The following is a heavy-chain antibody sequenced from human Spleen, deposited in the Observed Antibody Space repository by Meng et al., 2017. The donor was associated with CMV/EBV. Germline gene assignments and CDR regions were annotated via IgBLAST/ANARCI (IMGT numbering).Heavy chain of an antibody. J-gene: IGHJ5*02. CDR2: IYHSGST. CDR1: GGSISSSSW. Sequence: HRQGLGPVLVNLSGTVSLTCAGSGGSISSSSWGSWVRQPPGKGLEWIGEIYHSGSTNYNPSLKSRVTMTTDTSTSTAYMELRSLRSDDTAVYYCARDKGDFWSGYLNWFDPWGQGTLVTVSS. D-gene: IGHD3-3*01. CDR3: ARDKGDFWSGYLNWFDP. V-gene: IGHV4-4*02.